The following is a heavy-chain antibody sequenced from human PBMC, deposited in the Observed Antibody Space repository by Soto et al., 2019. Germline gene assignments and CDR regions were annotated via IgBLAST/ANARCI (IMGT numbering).Heavy chain of an antibody. Sequence: PGESLKSSCKGSVYSFTSCWIGWVRQRAGKGLEYMGVMFPGDSDTRYSPSFRGQVTISADKSISTAYLQWSSLQASDTGIYYCASGTLWFGELRAFDIWGPGTMVTVSS. D-gene: IGHD3-10*01. CDR2: MFPGDSDT. CDR3: ASGTLWFGELRAFDI. V-gene: IGHV5-51*01. J-gene: IGHJ3*02. CDR1: VYSFTSCW.